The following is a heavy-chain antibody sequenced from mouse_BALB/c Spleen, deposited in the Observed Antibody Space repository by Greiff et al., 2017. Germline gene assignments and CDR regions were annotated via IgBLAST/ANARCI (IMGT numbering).Heavy chain of an antibody. CDR2: IDPSDSET. J-gene: IGHJ4*01. V-gene: IGHV1S127*01. CDR3: ARGRYGNSLYAMDY. Sequence: VQLQQSGPQLVRPGASVKISCKASGYSFTSYWMHWVKQRPGQGLEWIGMIDPSDSETRLNQKFKDTATLTVDKSSSTAYMQLSSPTSEDSAVYYCARGRYGNSLYAMDYWGQGTSVTVAA. D-gene: IGHD2-10*02. CDR1: GYSFTSYW.